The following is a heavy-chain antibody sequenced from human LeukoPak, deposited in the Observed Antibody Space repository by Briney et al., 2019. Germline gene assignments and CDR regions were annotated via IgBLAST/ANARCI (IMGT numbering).Heavy chain of an antibody. J-gene: IGHJ4*02. D-gene: IGHD5-18*01. CDR3: ARERAMAHALDY. CDR1: GYTFTGYY. CDR2: INPNSGGT. Sequence: ASVKVSCKASGYTFTGYYMHWVRQAPGQGLGWMGRINPNSGGTNYAQKFQGRVTMTRDTSISTAYMELSRLRSDDTAVYYCARERAMAHALDYWGQGTLVTISS. V-gene: IGHV1-2*06.